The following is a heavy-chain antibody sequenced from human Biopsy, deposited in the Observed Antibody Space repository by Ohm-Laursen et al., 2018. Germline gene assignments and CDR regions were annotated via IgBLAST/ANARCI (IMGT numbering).Heavy chain of an antibody. CDR2: INGSGGST. D-gene: IGHD3-3*01. CDR3: SRDLYDFCGGCPFDP. V-gene: IGHV3-23*01. J-gene: IGHJ5*02. CDR1: GFTFSSHA. Sequence: SLRLSCSASGFTFSSHAMSWVCQAPGKGLEFVSVINGSGGSTYYADPVKGRFTISRDNSKNTLYLQMNSLRAEDTAMYYCSRDLYDFCGGCPFDPWGQGTLVTVSS.